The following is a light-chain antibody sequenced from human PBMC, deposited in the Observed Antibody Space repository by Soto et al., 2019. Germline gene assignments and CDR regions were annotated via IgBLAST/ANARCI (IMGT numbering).Light chain of an antibody. CDR3: QQYNSS. V-gene: IGKV3D-15*01. CDR2: AAS. Sequence: EIVMTQSTDTLSVSQGERATLSCRASQSVSSNLAWYQQKPGQAPRLLIYAASSRATGIPDRFSGGGSGTDFTLTISSLQPDDFATYYCQQYNSSFGQGTKVDIK. J-gene: IGKJ2*01. CDR1: QSVSSN.